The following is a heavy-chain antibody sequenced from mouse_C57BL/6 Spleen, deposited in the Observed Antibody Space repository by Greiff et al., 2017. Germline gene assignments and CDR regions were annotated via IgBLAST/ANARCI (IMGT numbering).Heavy chain of an antibody. Sequence: VQLQQSGAELVKPGASVKISCKASGYAFSSYWMNWVKQRPGKGLEWIGQIYPGDGDTNYNGKFKGKATLTADKSSSTAYMQLSSLTSEDSAVXFCARNYYGSSYFDYWGQGTTLTVSS. CDR1: GYAFSSYW. D-gene: IGHD1-1*01. J-gene: IGHJ2*01. CDR3: ARNYYGSSYFDY. CDR2: IYPGDGDT. V-gene: IGHV1-80*01.